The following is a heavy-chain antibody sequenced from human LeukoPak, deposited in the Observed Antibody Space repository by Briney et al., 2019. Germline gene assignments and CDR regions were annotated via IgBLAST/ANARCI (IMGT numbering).Heavy chain of an antibody. D-gene: IGHD3-10*01. CDR3: ARIRGRITMVRGAYMDV. Sequence: GSLRLSCAASGFTFSSYEMNWVRQAPGKGLEWIGEINHSGSTNYNPSLKSRVTISVDTSKNQFSLKLSSVTAADTAVYYCARIRGRITMVRGAYMDVWGKGTTVTISS. CDR2: INHSGST. CDR1: GFTFSSYE. V-gene: IGHV4-34*01. J-gene: IGHJ6*03.